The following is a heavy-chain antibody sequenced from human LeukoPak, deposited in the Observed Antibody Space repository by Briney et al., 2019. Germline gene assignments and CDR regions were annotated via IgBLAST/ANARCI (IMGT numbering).Heavy chain of an antibody. CDR1: GGSFSGYY. CDR3: ARGHITMVRGAIGYYYYYHGMDV. CDR2: INHSGST. V-gene: IGHV4-34*01. J-gene: IGHJ6*02. D-gene: IGHD3-10*01. Sequence: SETLSLTCAVYGGSFSGYYWSWIRQPPGKGLEWIGEINHSGSTNYNPSLKSRVTISVDTSKNQFSLKLSSVTAADTAVYYCARGHITMVRGAIGYYYYYHGMDVWGQGTTVTVSS.